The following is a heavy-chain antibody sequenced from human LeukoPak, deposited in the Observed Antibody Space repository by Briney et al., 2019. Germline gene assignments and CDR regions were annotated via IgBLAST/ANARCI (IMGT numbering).Heavy chain of an antibody. V-gene: IGHV1-46*01. J-gene: IGHJ6*02. D-gene: IGHD5-12*01. Sequence: GASAKVSCKASGYTFTSYYMHWVRQAPGQGLEWMGIINPSGGSTSYAQKFQGRVTMTRDTSTSTVYMELSSLRSEDTAVYYCVRDGYELYYYYGMDVWGQGTTVTVSS. CDR1: GYTFTSYY. CDR3: VRDGYELYYYYGMDV. CDR2: INPSGGST.